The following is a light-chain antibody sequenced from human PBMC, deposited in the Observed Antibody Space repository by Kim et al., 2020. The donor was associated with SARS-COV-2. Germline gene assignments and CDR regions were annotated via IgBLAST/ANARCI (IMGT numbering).Light chain of an antibody. Sequence: GQTVRITCQGDSLRNYYASWYQQKPGQAPVLVIYGKNNRPSGIPDRFSGSSSGNIASLTITGAQAEDEADYYCNSRDSSGNHLLVFGGGTKLTVL. J-gene: IGLJ2*01. CDR1: SLRNYY. CDR2: GKN. CDR3: NSRDSSGNHLLV. V-gene: IGLV3-19*01.